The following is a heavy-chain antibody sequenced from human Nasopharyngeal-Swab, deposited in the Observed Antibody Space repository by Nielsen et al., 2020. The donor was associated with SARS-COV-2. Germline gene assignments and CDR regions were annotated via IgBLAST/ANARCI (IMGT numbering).Heavy chain of an antibody. CDR3: TTVAGSYGRFDY. CDR1: VYTLTELP. J-gene: IGHJ4*02. D-gene: IGHD1-26*01. CDR2: FDPEDGET. Sequence: SVKDSRMFTVYTLTELPMHEVRQAPGKGLEWVGGFDPEDGETIYAQKFQGRVTMTEDTSTDTAYMELSSLTSEDTAVYYCTTVAGSYGRFDYWGQGTLVTVSS. V-gene: IGHV1-24*01.